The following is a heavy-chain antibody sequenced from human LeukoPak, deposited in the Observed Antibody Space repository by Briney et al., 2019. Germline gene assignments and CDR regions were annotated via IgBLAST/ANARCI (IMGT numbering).Heavy chain of an antibody. CDR1: GYTFIGYY. Sequence: ASVKVSCKVSGYTFIGYYMHRVRQAPGQGLEWMGWINPHSGGTNSEQNFQGRVTMSRDTSISTVYMELSRLRSDDTALYYCARQGVIGDGYNFFYYWGQGTLVTVSS. CDR2: INPHSGGT. J-gene: IGHJ4*02. V-gene: IGHV1-2*02. D-gene: IGHD5-24*01. CDR3: ARQGVIGDGYNFFYY.